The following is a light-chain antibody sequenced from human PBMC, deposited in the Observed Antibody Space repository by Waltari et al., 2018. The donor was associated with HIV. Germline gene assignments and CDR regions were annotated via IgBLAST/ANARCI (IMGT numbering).Light chain of an antibody. CDR1: SSDVGGYHY. Sequence: QSALTQPPSASGSPGQSVTISCTGTSSDVGGYHYVSWYQQHPGKAPKLMIYEVSKRHSGVPDRFSGAKSGNTASLTVSGLQAEDEADYYCSSYAGSNNYVFGTGTKVTVL. V-gene: IGLV2-8*01. J-gene: IGLJ1*01. CDR2: EVS. CDR3: SSYAGSNNYV.